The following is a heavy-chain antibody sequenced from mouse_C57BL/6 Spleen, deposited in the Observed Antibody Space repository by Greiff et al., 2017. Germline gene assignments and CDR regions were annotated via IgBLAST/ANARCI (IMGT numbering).Heavy chain of an antibody. CDR1: GYTFTDYY. Sequence: QVQLQQSGAELVRPGASVKLSCKASGYTFTDYYIKRVKQRPGQGPEWIARIYSGSGNTYYHEKFKGKATQTAEKSSSTAYMQLISLTSVDSAVYFCARCITTVVATDFDVWGTGTTGTVSS. CDR2: IYSGSGNT. V-gene: IGHV1-76*01. D-gene: IGHD1-1*01. CDR3: ARCITTVVATDFDV. J-gene: IGHJ1*03.